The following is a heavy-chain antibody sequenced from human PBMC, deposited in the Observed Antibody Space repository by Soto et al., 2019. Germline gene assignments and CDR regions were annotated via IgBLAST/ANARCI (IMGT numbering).Heavy chain of an antibody. D-gene: IGHD4-17*01. V-gene: IGHV3-11*01. CDR3: ASYGDYGQVYYYYMDV. Sequence: GGSLRLSCAASGFTFSDYYMSWIRQAPGKGLEWVSYISSSGSTIYYADSVKGRFTISRDNAKNSLYLQMNGLRAEDTAVYYCASYGDYGQVYYYYMDVWGKGTTVTVSS. CDR2: ISSSGSTI. J-gene: IGHJ6*03. CDR1: GFTFSDYY.